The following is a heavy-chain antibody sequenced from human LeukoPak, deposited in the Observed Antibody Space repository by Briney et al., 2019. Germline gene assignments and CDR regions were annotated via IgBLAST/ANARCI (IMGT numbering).Heavy chain of an antibody. Sequence: SETLSLTCTVSGGSISSSSYYWGWIRQPPGKGLEWIGSIYYSGSTYYNPSLKSRVTISVDTSKNQFSLKLSSVTAADTAVYYCARARDNYYYDSSGHFLDYWGQGTLVTVSS. CDR3: ARARDNYYYDSSGHFLDY. J-gene: IGHJ4*02. CDR1: GGSISSSSYY. V-gene: IGHV4-39*07. CDR2: IYYSGST. D-gene: IGHD3-22*01.